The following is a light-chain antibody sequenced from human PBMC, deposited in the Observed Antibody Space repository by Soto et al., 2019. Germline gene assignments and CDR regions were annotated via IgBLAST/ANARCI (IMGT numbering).Light chain of an antibody. CDR2: DAS. Sequence: DMGVTQSPGTLSLSPGERATLSCGAIQSINSRSLAWYQQKPGQAPSLLIYDASSRATGIQDRFSASGSGTDFTLTISRLEPEDFAVYYCQQYGSSPPITFGQGTRLEIK. J-gene: IGKJ5*01. CDR3: QQYGSSPPIT. V-gene: IGKV3-20*01. CDR1: QSINSRS.